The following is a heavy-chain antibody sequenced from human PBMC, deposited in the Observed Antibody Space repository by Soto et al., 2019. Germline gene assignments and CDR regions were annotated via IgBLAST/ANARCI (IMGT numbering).Heavy chain of an antibody. CDR3: ARARAITYYYDSSGQAIFDY. J-gene: IGHJ4*02. V-gene: IGHV1-2*04. CDR1: GYTFTGYY. D-gene: IGHD3-22*01. Sequence: ASVKVSCKASGYTFTGYYMHWVRQAPGQGLEWMGWINPNSGGTNYAQKFQGWVTMTRDTSISTAYMELSRLRSDDTAVYYCARARAITYYYDSSGQAIFDYWGQGTLVTVSS. CDR2: INPNSGGT.